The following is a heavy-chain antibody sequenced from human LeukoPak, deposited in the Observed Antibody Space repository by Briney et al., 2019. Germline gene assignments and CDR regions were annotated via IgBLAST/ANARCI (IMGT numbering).Heavy chain of an antibody. CDR1: GFTLRSYG. CDR2: ISYDGSNK. CDR3: AKDLQLLALGDYYHGMDV. Sequence: GGSLRLSCAASGFTLRSYGMHWVRQAPGKGLEWVADISYDGSNKYYADSVKGRFTISRDNSKNTLYLQMNSLRAEDTAVYYCAKDLQLLALGDYYHGMDVWGKGTTVTVSS. V-gene: IGHV3-30*18. D-gene: IGHD2-2*01. J-gene: IGHJ6*04.